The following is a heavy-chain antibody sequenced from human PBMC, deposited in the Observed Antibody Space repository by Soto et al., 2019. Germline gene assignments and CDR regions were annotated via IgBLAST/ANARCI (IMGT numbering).Heavy chain of an antibody. CDR1: GFTFSSYA. CDR2: ICCDGGSK. V-gene: IGHV3-30-3*01. D-gene: IGHD6-13*01. Sequence: GGSLRLSCAASGFTFSSYAMSWVRQAPGKGLEWVAVICCDGGSKYYADSVKGRFTISRDNSKNTLYLQMNSLRAEDTAVYYCARDEARVTAAGTKIDYWGQGTLVTVSS. CDR3: ARDEARVTAAGTKIDY. J-gene: IGHJ4*02.